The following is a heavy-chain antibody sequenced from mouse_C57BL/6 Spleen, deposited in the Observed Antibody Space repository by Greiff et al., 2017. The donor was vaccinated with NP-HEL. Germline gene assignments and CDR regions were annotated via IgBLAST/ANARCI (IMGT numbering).Heavy chain of an antibody. D-gene: IGHD2-2*01. CDR3: ALYGYDEAMDY. CDR1: GYTFTSYW. CDR2: IDPSDSYT. Sequence: QVHVKQPGAELVKPGASVKLSCKASGYTFTSYWMQWVKQRPGQGLEWIGEIDPSDSYTNYNQKFKGKATLTVDTSSSTAYMQLSSLTSEDSAVYYCALYGYDEAMDYWGQGTTLTVSS. J-gene: IGHJ2*01. V-gene: IGHV1-50*01.